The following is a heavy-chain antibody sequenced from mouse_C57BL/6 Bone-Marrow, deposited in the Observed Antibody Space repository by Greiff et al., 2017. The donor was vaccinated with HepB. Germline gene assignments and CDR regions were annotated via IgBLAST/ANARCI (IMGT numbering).Heavy chain of an antibody. CDR3: AGKGNYHWFAY. Sequence: EVHLVESGGGLVKPGGSLKLSCAASGFTFSDYGMHWVRQAPEKGLVWVAFISSGSSTIYYADTVKGRFTISRDNAKNILFLLMSSLMSEDTAMFYCAGKGNYHWFAYWGQGALVTVSA. V-gene: IGHV5-17*01. CDR1: GFTFSDYG. D-gene: IGHD2-1*01. J-gene: IGHJ3*01. CDR2: ISSGSSTI.